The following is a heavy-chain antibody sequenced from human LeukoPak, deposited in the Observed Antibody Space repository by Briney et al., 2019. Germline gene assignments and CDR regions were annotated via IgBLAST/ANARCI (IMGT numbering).Heavy chain of an antibody. CDR2: INPGGGGT. D-gene: IGHD3-10*02. CDR3: ARAVGGVFGELSYFYYAMDV. J-gene: IGHJ6*02. CDR1: GYTFTTYY. V-gene: IGHV1-46*01. Sequence: GASVKVSCKASGYTFTTYYIHWVRQAPGQGLEWMGVINPGGGGTTYTHKFQGRVTMTRATAAGTVYMELSSLRSEDTAVYFCARAVGGVFGELSYFYYAMDVWGQGTTVTVSS.